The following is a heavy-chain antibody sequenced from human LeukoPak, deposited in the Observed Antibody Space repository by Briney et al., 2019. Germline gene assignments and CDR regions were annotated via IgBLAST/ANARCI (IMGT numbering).Heavy chain of an antibody. CDR3: AKLAPRDSGYCSSTSCYTYDY. Sequence: GGSLRLSCAASGFTFSSYAMSWVRQAPGKGLEWVSAISGSGGSTYYADSVKGRFTISRDNSKNTLYLQMNSLRAEDTAVYYCAKLAPRDSGYCSSTSCYTYDYWGQGTLVTVSS. J-gene: IGHJ4*02. CDR1: GFTFSSYA. CDR2: ISGSGGST. D-gene: IGHD2-2*02. V-gene: IGHV3-23*01.